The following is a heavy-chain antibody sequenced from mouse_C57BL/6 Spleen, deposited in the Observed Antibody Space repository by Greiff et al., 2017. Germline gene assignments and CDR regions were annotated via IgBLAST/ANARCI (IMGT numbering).Heavy chain of an antibody. CDR3: ARNLYYGSSYGPFYAMDY. V-gene: IGHV1-55*01. CDR2: IYPGSGST. Sequence: QVQLQQPGAELVKPGASVKMSCKASGYTFTSYWITWVKQRPGQGLEWIGDIYPGSGSTNYNEKFKSKATLTVDTSSSTAYMQLSSLTSEDSAVYYCARNLYYGSSYGPFYAMDYWGQGTSVTVSS. J-gene: IGHJ4*01. CDR1: GYTFTSYW. D-gene: IGHD1-1*01.